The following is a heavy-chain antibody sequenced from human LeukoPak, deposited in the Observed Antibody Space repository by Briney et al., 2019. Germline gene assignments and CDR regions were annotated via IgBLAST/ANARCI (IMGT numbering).Heavy chain of an antibody. V-gene: IGHV4-30-4*01. D-gene: IGHD2-2*01. CDR1: GGSISSGDYY. J-gene: IGHJ4*02. CDR3: ARYTYCSSTSCFRKEFDY. CDR2: IYYNGST. Sequence: SQTLSLTCTVSGGSISSGDYYWSWIRQPPGKGLEWIGYIYYNGSTYYNPSLKSRVTISVDTSKNQFSLKLSSVTAADTAVYYCARYTYCSSTSCFRKEFDYWGQGTLVTVSS.